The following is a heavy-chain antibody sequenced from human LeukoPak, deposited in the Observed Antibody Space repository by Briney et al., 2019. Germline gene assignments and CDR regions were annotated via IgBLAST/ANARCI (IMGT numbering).Heavy chain of an antibody. CDR3: ARDGHQGYSYGYGFEAPIWFDP. Sequence: PGGSLRLSCAASGFTFSSYAMSWVRQAPGKGLEWVSAISGSGGSTYYADSVKGRFTISRDNSKNTLYLQMNSLRAEDTAVYYCARDGHQGYSYGYGFEAPIWFDPWGQGTLVTVSS. D-gene: IGHD5-18*01. J-gene: IGHJ5*02. CDR2: ISGSGGST. V-gene: IGHV3-23*01. CDR1: GFTFSSYA.